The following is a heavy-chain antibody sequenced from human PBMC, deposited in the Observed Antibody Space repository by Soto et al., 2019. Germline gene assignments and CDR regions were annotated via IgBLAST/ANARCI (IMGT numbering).Heavy chain of an antibody. D-gene: IGHD4-17*01. J-gene: IGHJ5*02. CDR3: ARNVDYFDP. CDR2: INTGNGNS. Sequence: QVQLVQSGPEVKKPGASVKVSCKASGYTFTRYAMHWVRQAPGQGLEWMGWINTGNGNSHYSHKFQGRFTFTRDTSATTAYMELTGLRPADTAIYFCARNVDYFDPWGQGTLVTVSS. CDR1: GYTFTRYA. V-gene: IGHV1-3*04.